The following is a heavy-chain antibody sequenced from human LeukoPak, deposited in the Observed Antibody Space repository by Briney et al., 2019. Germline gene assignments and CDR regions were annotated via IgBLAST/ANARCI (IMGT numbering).Heavy chain of an antibody. CDR1: GGSISSYY. CDR3: AKSGPYSSSMDV. CDR2: IYYSGST. J-gene: IGHJ6*03. Sequence: SETLSLTCTVSGGSISSYYWSWIRQPPGKGLEWIGYIYYSGSTNYNSSLKSRATISIDTSKNQFSLKLSSVTAADTAVYYCAKSGPYSSSMDVWGKGTTVTISS. V-gene: IGHV4-59*01. D-gene: IGHD6-19*01.